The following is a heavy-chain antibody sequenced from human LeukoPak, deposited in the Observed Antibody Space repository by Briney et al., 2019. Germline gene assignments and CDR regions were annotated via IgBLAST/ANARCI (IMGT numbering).Heavy chain of an antibody. CDR2: ISYSGST. J-gene: IGHJ2*01. V-gene: IGHV4-39*07. CDR3: ARGGGGYSWYFDL. Sequence: SETLSLTCTVSGGSISSSRYYWGWIRQPPGKGLDWIGSISYSGSTYYTPSLKNRVTISVATSKNQFSLRLSSVTAVDTAVYYCARGGGGYSWYFDLWGRGTLVTVSS. D-gene: IGHD5-12*01. CDR1: GGSISSSRYY.